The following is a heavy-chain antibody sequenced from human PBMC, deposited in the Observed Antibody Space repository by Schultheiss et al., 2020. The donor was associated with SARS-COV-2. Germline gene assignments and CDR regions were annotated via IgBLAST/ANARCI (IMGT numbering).Heavy chain of an antibody. V-gene: IGHV4-39*07. J-gene: IGHJ4*02. D-gene: IGHD3-16*02. CDR3: ARGARYDYVWGSYRYYFDY. Sequence: SQTLSLTCTVSGGSISSSSYYWGWIRQPPGKGLEWIGSIYYSGSTNYNPSLKSRVTISVDTSKNQFSLKLSSVTAADTAVYYCARGARYDYVWGSYRYYFDYWGQGTLVTVSS. CDR2: IYYSGST. CDR1: GGSISSSSYY.